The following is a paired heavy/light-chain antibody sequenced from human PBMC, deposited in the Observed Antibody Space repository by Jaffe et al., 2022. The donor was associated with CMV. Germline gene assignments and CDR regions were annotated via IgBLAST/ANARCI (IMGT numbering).Light chain of an antibody. CDR2: EVS. J-gene: IGLJ2*01. V-gene: IGLV2-23*02. Sequence: QSALTQPASVSGSPGQSITISCTGTSSDVGSYNLVSWYQQHPGKAPKLMIYEVSKRPSGVSNRFSGSKSGNTASLTISGLQAEDEADYYCCSYAGSSNVVFGGGTKLTVL. CDR3: CSYAGSSNVV. CDR1: SSDVGSYNL.
Heavy chain of an antibody. CDR1: GGSFSGYY. V-gene: IGHV4-34*01. CDR2: INHSGST. J-gene: IGHJ5*02. CDR3: ARGRKYYYGSGSYYSIWFDP. D-gene: IGHD3-10*01. Sequence: QVQLQQWGAGLLKPSETLSLTCAVYGGSFSGYYWSWIRQPPGKGLEWIGEINHSGSTNYNPSLKSRVTISVDTSKNQFSLKLSSVTAADTAVYYCARGRKYYYGSGSYYSIWFDPWGQGTLVTVSS.